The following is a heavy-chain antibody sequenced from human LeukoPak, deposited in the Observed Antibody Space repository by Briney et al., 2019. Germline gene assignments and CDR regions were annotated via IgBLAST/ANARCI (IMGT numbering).Heavy chain of an antibody. Sequence: PGGSLRLSCAASGLTFSSYGMHWVRQAPGKGLEWVAFIRYDGSNKYYADSVKGRFTISRGNSKNTLYLQMNSLRAEDTAVYYCAKELRYFDWLSPFDYWGQGTLVTVSS. J-gene: IGHJ4*02. CDR3: AKELRYFDWLSPFDY. CDR1: GLTFSSYG. V-gene: IGHV3-30*02. D-gene: IGHD3-9*01. CDR2: IRYDGSNK.